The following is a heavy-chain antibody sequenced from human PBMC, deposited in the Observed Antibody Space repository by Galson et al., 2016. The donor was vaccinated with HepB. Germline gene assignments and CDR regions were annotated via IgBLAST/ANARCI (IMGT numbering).Heavy chain of an antibody. CDR3: ARDVVP. CDR2: IYSTAET. V-gene: IGHV3-53*01. Sequence: SLRLSCAASGFTVSNNYVTWVRLTPGKGLEWVSIIYSTAETYYADSVKGRFTISRDHSKNTVYLQMNRLRAEDTAIYYCARDVVPWGRGTLVTVTS. CDR1: GFTVSNNY. J-gene: IGHJ5*02.